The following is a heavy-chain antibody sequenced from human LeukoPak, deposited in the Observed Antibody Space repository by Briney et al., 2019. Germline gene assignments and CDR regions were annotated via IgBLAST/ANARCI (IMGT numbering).Heavy chain of an antibody. J-gene: IGHJ3*02. CDR3: ARDRLGPVVHDAFDI. V-gene: IGHV1-69*13. Sequence: ASVKVSCKASGGTFSSYAIGWVRQAPGQGLEWMGGIIPIFGTANYAQKFQGRVTITADESTSTAYMELSSLRSEDTAVYYCARDRLGPVVHDAFDIWGQGTMVTVSS. D-gene: IGHD3-22*01. CDR1: GGTFSSYA. CDR2: IIPIFGTA.